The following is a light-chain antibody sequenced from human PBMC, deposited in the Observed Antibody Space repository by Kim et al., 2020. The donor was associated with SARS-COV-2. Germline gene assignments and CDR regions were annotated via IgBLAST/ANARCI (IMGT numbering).Light chain of an antibody. Sequence: QSALTQPASVSGSPGQSITISCTGATSNIGTYNLVSWYQHHPGNAPKVIIYEIDKRPSGISHRFSASKSGNTASLTISGLQAEDEATYYCCSFAGSITFALFGGGTQLTVL. CDR2: EID. CDR1: TSNIGTYNL. J-gene: IGLJ2*01. CDR3: CSFAGSITFAL. V-gene: IGLV2-23*02.